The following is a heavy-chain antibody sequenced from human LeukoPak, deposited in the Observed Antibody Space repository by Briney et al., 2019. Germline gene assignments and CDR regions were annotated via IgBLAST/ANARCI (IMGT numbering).Heavy chain of an antibody. D-gene: IGHD3-10*01. Sequence: GGSLRLSCAASGFTFSSYGMHWVRQAPGKGLEWVAVIWYDGSNKYYADSVKGRFTISRDNSKNTLYLQMNSLRAEDTAVYYCARGIASDYYGSGSFDYWGQGTLVTVSS. CDR1: GFTFSSYG. CDR3: ARGIASDYYGSGSFDY. V-gene: IGHV3-33*01. CDR2: IWYDGSNK. J-gene: IGHJ4*02.